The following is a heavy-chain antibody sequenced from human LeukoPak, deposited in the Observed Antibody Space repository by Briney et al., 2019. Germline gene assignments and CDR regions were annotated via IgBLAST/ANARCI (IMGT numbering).Heavy chain of an antibody. J-gene: IGHJ3*02. V-gene: IGHV4-31*02. CDR3: ARDSYILTDAFDI. CDR1: GGSISSGFY. D-gene: IGHD3-9*01. CDR2: IYYSGSS. Sequence: SETLSLTCTVSGGSISSGFYWSWIRQPPGKGLEWIGYIYYSGSSYYNPSLKGRVIISVDTSKNQFSLNLKSVTAADTAVYYCARDSYILTDAFDIWGQGTMVTVSS.